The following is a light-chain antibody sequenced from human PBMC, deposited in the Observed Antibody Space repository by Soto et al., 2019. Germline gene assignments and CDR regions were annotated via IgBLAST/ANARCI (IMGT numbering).Light chain of an antibody. CDR3: SSYTSSSTPPYV. V-gene: IGLV2-14*01. Sequence: QSALTQPASVSGSPGQSITISCTGTSSDVGGYNYVSWYQQHPGKAPKLMIYEVSNRPSGVSTRFSGSNSGNTASLTISGLQAEDEADYYCSSYTSSSTPPYVFGTGTKLTVL. CDR2: EVS. CDR1: SSDVGGYNY. J-gene: IGLJ1*01.